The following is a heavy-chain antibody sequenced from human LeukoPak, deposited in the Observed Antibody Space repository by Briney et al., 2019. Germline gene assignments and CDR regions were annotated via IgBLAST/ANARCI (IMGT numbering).Heavy chain of an antibody. CDR3: AEERARGFGELSAFGY. V-gene: IGHV1-18*01. Sequence: GASVKVSCKTSGYTFASYGISWVRQAPGQGLEWMGWISGYNGNTKYAQKFQGRVTMTTDTSTSTAYMELRSLRYDDTAVYYCAEERARGFGELSAFGYWGQGTLVTVSS. CDR2: ISGYNGNT. D-gene: IGHD3-10*01. CDR1: GYTFASYG. J-gene: IGHJ4*02.